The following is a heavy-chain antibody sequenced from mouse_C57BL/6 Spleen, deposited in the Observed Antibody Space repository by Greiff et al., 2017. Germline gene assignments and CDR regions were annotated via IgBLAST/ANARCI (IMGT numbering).Heavy chain of an antibody. J-gene: IGHJ4*01. CDR1: GFTFSDYG. Sequence: DVMLVESGGGLVKPGGSLKLSCAASGFTFSDYGMHWVRQAPEKGLEWVAYISSGSSTIYYADTVKGRFTISRDNAKNTLFLQMTSLRSEDTAMYYCARDSKHYYAMDYWGQGTSVTVSS. V-gene: IGHV5-17*01. D-gene: IGHD2-5*01. CDR2: ISSGSSTI. CDR3: ARDSKHYYAMDY.